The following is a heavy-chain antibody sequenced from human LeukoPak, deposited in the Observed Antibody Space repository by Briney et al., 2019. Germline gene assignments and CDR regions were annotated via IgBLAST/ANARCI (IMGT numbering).Heavy chain of an antibody. CDR1: GLTFSSFG. D-gene: IGHD1-1*01. J-gene: IGHJ2*01. Sequence: GGSLRLSCAASGLTFSSFGMHWVRQAPGKGLEWVAVISYDGSNKYHADSVKGRFTISRDNSKNTLYLQMNSLRTEDTAVYYCAKDVGAYNLWYFDLWGRGTLVTVSS. V-gene: IGHV3-30*18. CDR3: AKDVGAYNLWYFDL. CDR2: ISYDGSNK.